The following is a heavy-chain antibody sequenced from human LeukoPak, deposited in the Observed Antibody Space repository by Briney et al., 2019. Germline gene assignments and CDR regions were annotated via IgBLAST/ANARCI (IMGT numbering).Heavy chain of an antibody. V-gene: IGHV4-61*01. D-gene: IGHD3-10*01. Sequence: SETLSLTCTVSGGSVSSGSHYWRSSRQPPGKGVEWIGYTYYCGSTSYNLSLRTRLTISVDTSNSQFSLKLSSVTATDTAVYYCARGVWFGELTNWYFDLWGRGTLVTVPS. CDR3: ARGVWFGELTNWYFDL. CDR1: GGSVSSGSHY. CDR2: TYYCGST. J-gene: IGHJ2*01.